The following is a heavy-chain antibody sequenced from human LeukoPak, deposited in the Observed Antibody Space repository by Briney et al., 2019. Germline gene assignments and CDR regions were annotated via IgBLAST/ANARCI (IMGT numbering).Heavy chain of an antibody. J-gene: IGHJ6*04. Sequence: SETLSLTCTVSGGSISSYYWSWIRQPAGKGLEWIGRIYTSGSTNYNPSLKSRVTMSVDTSKNQFSLRLSSVTAADTAVYYCARVGPLYDLRPHVWGKGTTVTVSS. V-gene: IGHV4-4*07. CDR3: ARVGPLYDLRPHV. CDR1: GGSISSYY. D-gene: IGHD3-3*01. CDR2: IYTSGST.